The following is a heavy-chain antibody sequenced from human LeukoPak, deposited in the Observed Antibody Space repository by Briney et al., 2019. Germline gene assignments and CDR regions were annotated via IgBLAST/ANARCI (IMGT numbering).Heavy chain of an antibody. J-gene: IGHJ4*02. CDR1: GFTFSSYA. D-gene: IGHD6-19*01. V-gene: IGHV3-64D*06. Sequence: PGGSLRLSCAASGFTFSSYAMHWVRQAPGKGLEYVSAISSNGGSTYYADSVKGRFTISRDNSKNTLYLQMSSLRAEDTAVYYCVKGLSSGWPRAVRFDYWGQGTLVTVSS. CDR2: ISSNGGST. CDR3: VKGLSSGWPRAVRFDY.